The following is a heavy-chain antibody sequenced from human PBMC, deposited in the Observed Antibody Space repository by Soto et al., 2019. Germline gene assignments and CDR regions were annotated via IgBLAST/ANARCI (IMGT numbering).Heavy chain of an antibody. Sequence: DSVKVSCKASAYTFSSHGVSWVRQAPGQGLEWMGWISAYNGNTNYSQKLQGRVTMTTDTSTSTAYMELRRLSSDDPAVYFCAMYTSSAYNWFAPSGQGSLVTVSS. D-gene: IGHD6-6*01. J-gene: IGHJ5*02. V-gene: IGHV1-18*01. CDR3: AMYTSSAYNWFAP. CDR2: ISAYNGNT. CDR1: AYTFSSHG.